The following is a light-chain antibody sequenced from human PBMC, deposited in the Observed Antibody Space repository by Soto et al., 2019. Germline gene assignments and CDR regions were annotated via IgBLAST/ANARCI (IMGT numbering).Light chain of an antibody. CDR1: QSVNSY. Sequence: EKVMTHSPATLSMSPGERATLSCRASQSVNSYLAWYQQKPGQAPRLLIYGASTRATGIPARFSGSGSGTEFTLTISSLQSEDFAVYYCQQYTNWPSWTFGQGTKVDIK. V-gene: IGKV3-15*01. J-gene: IGKJ1*01. CDR3: QQYTNWPSWT. CDR2: GAS.